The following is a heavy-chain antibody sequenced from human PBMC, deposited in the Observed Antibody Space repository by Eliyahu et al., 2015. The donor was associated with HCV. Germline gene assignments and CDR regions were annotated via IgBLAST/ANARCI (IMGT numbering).Heavy chain of an antibody. Sequence: EMQLLESGGGLAQPGGSLRLSCVVSGFILEKYAMSWVRQAPGKGPGWVAGIRVSGGKTNYADSVKGRFTISRDNSKNTVYLQMHSLRPDDTAVYNCAKDRIDYDLNVFEVWGQGTTVTVSS. CDR2: IRVSGGKT. CDR1: GFILEKYA. D-gene: IGHD3-3*01. CDR3: AKDRIDYDLNVFEV. V-gene: IGHV3-23*01. J-gene: IGHJ3*01.